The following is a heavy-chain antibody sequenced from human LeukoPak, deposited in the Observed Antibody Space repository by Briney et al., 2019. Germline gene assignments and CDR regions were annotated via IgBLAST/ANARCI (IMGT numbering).Heavy chain of an antibody. J-gene: IGHJ4*02. V-gene: IGHV3-21*01. D-gene: IGHD2-2*01. CDR3: ARDSPPILGYCSSTSCYGDGFDY. Sequence: KSGGSLRLPCAASGCTFSSYSMNWVRQAPGKGLEWVSSISSSSSYIYYADSVKGRFTTSRDNAKNSLYLQMNSLRAEDTAVYYCARDSPPILGYCSSTSCYGDGFDYWGQGTLVTVSS. CDR2: ISSSSSYI. CDR1: GCTFSSYS.